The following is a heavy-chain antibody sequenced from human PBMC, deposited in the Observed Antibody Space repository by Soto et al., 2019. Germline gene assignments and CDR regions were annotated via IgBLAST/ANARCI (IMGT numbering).Heavy chain of an antibody. CDR1: GGPITASSYY. J-gene: IGHJ2*01. CDR2: IHYSGRT. V-gene: IGHV4-39*01. CDR3: ARGMREPGIYWYFDL. Sequence: QPQLQESGPGLLKPSETLSLTCTVSGGPITASSYYWGWVRQPPGKGLEWIGSIHYSGRTYYDATLKSRATLFMDTSKSQFSLELSSVTAADRAVYYCARGMREPGIYWYFDLWGRGTLVTVSS.